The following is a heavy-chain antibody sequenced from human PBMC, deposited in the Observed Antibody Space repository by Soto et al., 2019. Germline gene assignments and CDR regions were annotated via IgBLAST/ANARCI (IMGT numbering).Heavy chain of an antibody. V-gene: IGHV1-2*02. D-gene: IGHD4-4*01. J-gene: IGHJ5*02. CDR2: INPKSDET. Sequence: XTVNVAFKPSVYPLMYHQIHWLRRAPGQGLEWMGRINPKSDETNYAQKFQGRVTMTRDTSIDTAYLELTGLTSDDTATYYCARKPSLDYIRWGLDPWGQGALXT. CDR3: ARKPSLDYIRWGLDP. CDR1: VYPLMYHQ.